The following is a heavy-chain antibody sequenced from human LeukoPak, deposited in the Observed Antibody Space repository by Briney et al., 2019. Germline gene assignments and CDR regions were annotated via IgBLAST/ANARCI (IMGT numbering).Heavy chain of an antibody. Sequence: SDTLSLTCTVSGGSISSSSYYWGWIRQPPGKGLEWIGSIYYSGSTYYNPSLKSRVTISVDTSKNQFSLKLSSVTAADTAVYYCARQVTVGSFFDYWGQGTLVTVSS. J-gene: IGHJ4*02. CDR1: GGSISSSSYY. CDR3: ARQVTVGSFFDY. CDR2: IYYSGST. V-gene: IGHV4-39*01. D-gene: IGHD2-21*02.